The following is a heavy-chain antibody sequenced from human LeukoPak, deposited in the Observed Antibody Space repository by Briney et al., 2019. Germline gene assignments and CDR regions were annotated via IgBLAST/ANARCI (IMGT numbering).Heavy chain of an antibody. Sequence: PGGSLRLSCAAAGFTFSSYAMHWVRQAPGKGLEWVAVISYDGSNKYYADSVKGRFTISRDNSKTTPYLQMSSMRAEDPAVYYCARYDTSGGSCQGSYDYYYGMDGWGQGTTVTVSS. J-gene: IGHJ6*02. V-gene: IGHV3-30-3*01. D-gene: IGHD2-15*01. CDR1: GFTFSSYA. CDR3: ARYDTSGGSCQGSYDYYYGMDG. CDR2: ISYDGSNK.